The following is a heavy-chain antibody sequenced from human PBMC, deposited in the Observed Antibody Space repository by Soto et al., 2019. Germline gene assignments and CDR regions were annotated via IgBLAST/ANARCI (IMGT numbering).Heavy chain of an antibody. D-gene: IGHD3-22*01. CDR2: IYQSGST. CDR3: ARSRPDSSGYANYFDY. Sequence: QLQLQESGSGLVKPSQTLSLTCGVSGGSISSGGYSWSWIRQPPGKGLEWIGYIYQSGSTHYNPSLKSRVTISGDRSKNQFSLKLNSVTAADTAVYYWARSRPDSSGYANYFDYWGQGTLVTVSS. V-gene: IGHV4-30-2*01. CDR1: GGSISSGGYS. J-gene: IGHJ4*02.